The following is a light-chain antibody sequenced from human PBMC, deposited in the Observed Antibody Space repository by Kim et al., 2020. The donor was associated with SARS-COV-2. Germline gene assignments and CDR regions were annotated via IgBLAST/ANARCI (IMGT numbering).Light chain of an antibody. V-gene: IGLV1-44*01. CDR3: AAWDDSLNGYV. CDR2: SNN. J-gene: IGLJ1*01. Sequence: GERSTTSCSERTSNSGSNTVNWYQQLPGTAPKLLIDSNNQRPSGVPDRFSGSKSGTSASLAISGLQSEDEADYYCAAWDDSLNGYVFGTGTKVTVL. CDR1: TSNSGSNT.